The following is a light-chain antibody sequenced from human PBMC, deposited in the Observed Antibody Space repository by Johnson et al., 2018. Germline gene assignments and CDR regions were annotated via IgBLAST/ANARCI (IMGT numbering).Light chain of an antibody. CDR1: SSNIGNNY. CDR2: ENN. CDR3: GTWDSRRSARNV. Sequence: QSVLTQPPSVSAAPGQKVTISCSGSSSNIGNNYVSWYQQLPGTAPKLLIYENNKRPSGIPDRFSGSKSGTSATLGITGLQTGDEADYYCGTWDSRRSARNVFGTGTKVTVL. J-gene: IGLJ1*01. V-gene: IGLV1-51*02.